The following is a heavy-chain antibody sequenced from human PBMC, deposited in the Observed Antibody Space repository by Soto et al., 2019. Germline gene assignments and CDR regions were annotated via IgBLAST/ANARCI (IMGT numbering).Heavy chain of an antibody. CDR3: GIAARHYYYYGMDV. Sequence: QVQLVQSGAEVKKPGSSVKVSCKASGGTFSSYAISWVRQAPGQGLEWMGGIIPIFGTANYAQKIQGRVTIPADECTSTAYVELSSLRSEDTAVYYCGIAARHYYYYGMDVWGQGTTVTVSS. J-gene: IGHJ6*02. CDR1: GGTFSSYA. D-gene: IGHD6-6*01. V-gene: IGHV1-69*01. CDR2: IIPIFGTA.